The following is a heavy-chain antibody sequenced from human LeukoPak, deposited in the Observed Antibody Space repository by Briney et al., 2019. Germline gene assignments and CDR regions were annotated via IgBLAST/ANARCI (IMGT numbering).Heavy chain of an antibody. Sequence: GESLKISCKTSGYSFTTYWIGWVHQMAGKGLEWMGVIYPGDSDTRCSPSFQGQVTISADKSINTVYLQWSSLKASDTAMYFCARRGYNYNYAFDYWGQGTLVTVSS. V-gene: IGHV5-51*07. CDR2: IYPGDSDT. CDR3: ARRGYNYNYAFDY. D-gene: IGHD5-18*01. CDR1: GYSFTTYW. J-gene: IGHJ4*02.